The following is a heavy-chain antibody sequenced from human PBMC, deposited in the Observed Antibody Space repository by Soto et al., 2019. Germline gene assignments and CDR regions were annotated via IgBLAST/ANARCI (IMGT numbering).Heavy chain of an antibody. CDR3: ERDPGAMVRGVMGEYGMDV. J-gene: IGHJ6*02. Sequence: TLSITCPVSGASISSGGYYWSWIRQHPGKGLEWIGYIYYSGSTYYNPSLKSRVTISVDTSKNQFSLKLSSVTAADTAVYYCERDPGAMVRGVMGEYGMDVWGQGTKVTVYS. V-gene: IGHV4-31*03. D-gene: IGHD3-10*01. CDR2: IYYSGST. CDR1: GASISSGGYY.